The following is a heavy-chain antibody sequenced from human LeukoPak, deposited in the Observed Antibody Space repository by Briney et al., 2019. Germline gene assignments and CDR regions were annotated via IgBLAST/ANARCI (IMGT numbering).Heavy chain of an antibody. Sequence: PSETLSLTCTVSGGSISSSSYSWGWIRQPPGKGLEWIGSIYYSGSTNYNPSLKSRVTISVDTSKNQFSLKLSSVTAADTAVYYCARVGTAYSRMPFDPWGQGTLVTVSS. CDR1: GGSISSSSYS. D-gene: IGHD6-13*01. CDR2: IYYSGST. J-gene: IGHJ5*02. CDR3: ARVGTAYSRMPFDP. V-gene: IGHV4-39*07.